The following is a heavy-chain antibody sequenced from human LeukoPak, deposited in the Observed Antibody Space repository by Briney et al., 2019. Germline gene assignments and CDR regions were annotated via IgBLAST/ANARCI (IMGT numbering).Heavy chain of an antibody. CDR2: ISDTGVST. J-gene: IGHJ4*02. CDR3: ATWVQEWSLDY. CDR1: GFTFSNYA. Sequence: GGSLRLSCAASGFTFSNYAMSWVRQAPGKGLEWVSGISDTGVSTYYADSVKGRFTISKNNALNSLFLQLSSLRAEDTAVYYCATWVQEWSLDYWGQGTLVTVSS. V-gene: IGHV3-23*01. D-gene: IGHD2-8*01.